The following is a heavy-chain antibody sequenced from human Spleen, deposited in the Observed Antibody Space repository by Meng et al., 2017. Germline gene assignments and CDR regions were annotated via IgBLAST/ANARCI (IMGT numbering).Heavy chain of an antibody. V-gene: IGHV2-5*02. D-gene: IGHD1-26*01. CDR3: AHHFFFGPDSGTYFHY. CDR1: GFSLNTYGVG. Sequence: SGPTLVKPTQTLTLTCTFSGFSLNTYGVGVGWIRQPPGKALEWLALIYWDDDKRYTPSLKSRLTITRDTSKNHVILTMTNMDPVDTATYYCAHHFFFGPDSGTYFHYWGQGTLVTVSS. J-gene: IGHJ4*02. CDR2: IYWDDDK.